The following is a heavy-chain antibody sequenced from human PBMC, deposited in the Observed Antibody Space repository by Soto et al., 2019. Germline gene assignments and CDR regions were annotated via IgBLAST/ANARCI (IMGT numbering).Heavy chain of an antibody. J-gene: IGHJ6*02. D-gene: IGHD6-13*01. V-gene: IGHV3-30*18. CDR3: AKAGTLYSSSWHDGLGV. CDR1: GFTFSDYG. CDR2: ISYTGTSQ. Sequence: QVQLVESGGGVVQHGRSLRLSCGASGFTFSDYGMHWVRQAPGKGLEWVSIISYTGTSQYYAGSVRGRFTISRDNSKNTLYLQMDSLRAEDTAVYYCAKAGTLYSSSWHDGLGVWGQGTTVTVSS.